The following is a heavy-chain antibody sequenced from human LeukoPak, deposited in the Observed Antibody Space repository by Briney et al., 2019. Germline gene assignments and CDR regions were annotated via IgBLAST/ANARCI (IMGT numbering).Heavy chain of an antibody. CDR3: AGVEMATITDY. V-gene: IGHV4-30-2*01. D-gene: IGHD5-24*01. CDR2: IYQSGTT. Sequence: SQTLSLTCTVSGGSISSGTSSWSWIRQPPGQGPEWIGYIYQSGTTYYNPSLKSRVSISVDRSRNQFSLKLSSVTAADTAVYYCAGVEMATITDYWGQGTLVTVSS. CDR1: GGSISSGTSS. J-gene: IGHJ4*02.